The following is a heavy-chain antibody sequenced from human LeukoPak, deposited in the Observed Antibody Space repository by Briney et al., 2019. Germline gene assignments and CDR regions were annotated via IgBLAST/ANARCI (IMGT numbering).Heavy chain of an antibody. J-gene: IGHJ6*03. V-gene: IGHV4-39*01. CDR3: ARCEDYYYYMDV. Sequence: PSETLSLTCTVSGGSISSSSYYWGWIRQPPGKGLEWIGSIYYSGSTYYNPSLKSRVTISVDTSKNQFSLKLSSVTAADTAVYYCARCEDYYYYMDVWGKGTTVTISS. CDR2: IYYSGST. CDR1: GGSISSSSYY.